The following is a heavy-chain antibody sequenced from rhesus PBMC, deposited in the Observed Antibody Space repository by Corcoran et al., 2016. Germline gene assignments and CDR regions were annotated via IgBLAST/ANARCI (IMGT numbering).Heavy chain of an antibody. Sequence: QLQLQESGPGLVKPSETLSLTCAVSGGSISGYSWSWIRQPPGKGLEWIGNIDGNIAGTNYNPSLKSRVPISKDPSKNQCSLKLRSVTAADTAVYYCARLRQYYFDYWGQGVLVTVSS. V-gene: IGHV4-81*01. D-gene: IGHD6-25*01. CDR1: GGSISGYS. J-gene: IGHJ4*01. CDR2: IDGNIAGT. CDR3: ARLRQYYFDY.